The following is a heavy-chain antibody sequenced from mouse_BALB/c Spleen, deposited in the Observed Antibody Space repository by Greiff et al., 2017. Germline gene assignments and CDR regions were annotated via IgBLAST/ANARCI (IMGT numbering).Heavy chain of an antibody. J-gene: IGHJ2*01. CDR1: GFNIKDTY. D-gene: IGHD1-2*01. CDR3: ASPTITTATLY. V-gene: IGHV14-3*02. CDR2: IDPANGNT. Sequence: EVQLQQSGAELVKPGASVKLSCTASGFNIKDTYMHWVKQRPEQGLEWIGRIDPANGNTKYDPKFQGKATITADTSSNTAYLQLSSLTSEDTAVYCCASPTITTATLYWGQGTTLTVSS.